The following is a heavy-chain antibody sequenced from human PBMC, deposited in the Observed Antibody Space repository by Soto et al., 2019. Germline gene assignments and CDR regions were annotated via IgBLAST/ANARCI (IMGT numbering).Heavy chain of an antibody. CDR3: ARGYTDYDDHSSYFES. V-gene: IGHV1-69*01. CDR1: GGTFSTSL. D-gene: IGHD3-22*01. Sequence: QVQLVQSGAEVKKPGSSVKVSCTASGGTFSTSLISWVRQAPGQGLEWMGGIIPIFGTPNYAQKFQGRVTITADESTSTVYMELNSLRSEDTAMYYCARGYTDYDDHSSYFESWGMGTQVSVSS. CDR2: IIPIFGTP. J-gene: IGHJ4*02.